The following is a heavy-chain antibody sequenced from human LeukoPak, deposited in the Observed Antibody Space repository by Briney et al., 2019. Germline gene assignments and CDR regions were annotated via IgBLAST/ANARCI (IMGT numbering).Heavy chain of an antibody. J-gene: IGHJ4*02. CDR3: ARGEFICTMNTCYASALDS. D-gene: IGHD2-2*01. CDR1: GYTFTSYA. V-gene: IGHV1-18*01. Sequence: ASVKVSCKASGYTFTSYAISWVRQAPGQGLEWMGWIRAHNGDTNHAQQLQGRVTMTTDTSTRTAYMELRSLRSEDTAVYYCARGEFICTMNTCYASALDSWGQGTLVTVSS. CDR2: IRAHNGDT.